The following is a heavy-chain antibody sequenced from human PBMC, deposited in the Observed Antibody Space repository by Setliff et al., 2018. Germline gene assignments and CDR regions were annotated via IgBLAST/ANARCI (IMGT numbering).Heavy chain of an antibody. Sequence: GGSLRLSCAASGFTLSSYWMHWVRQVPGKGLVRVSRINSDGSSTGYADSVKGRFTISRDNAKNTLFLQMNSLRAEDTAVYYCARDRGGGLYDYWGLGTLVTVSS. D-gene: IGHD3-16*01. V-gene: IGHV3-74*01. CDR1: GFTLSSYW. J-gene: IGHJ4*02. CDR3: ARDRGGGLYDY. CDR2: INSDGSST.